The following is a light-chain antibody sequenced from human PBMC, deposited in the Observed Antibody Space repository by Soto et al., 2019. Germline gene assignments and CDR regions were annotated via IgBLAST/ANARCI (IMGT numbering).Light chain of an antibody. CDR2: DAS. CDR1: QSVSSY. Sequence: EMVLTQSPATLSLSPGERATLSCRASQSVSSYLAWYQQKPCQAPRLLIYDASNRATGIPARFSSSGSGTDFTLTISSLEPEDFAVYYCQQRSNCPLTFGGGTKVEIK. CDR3: QQRSNCPLT. J-gene: IGKJ4*01. V-gene: IGKV3-11*01.